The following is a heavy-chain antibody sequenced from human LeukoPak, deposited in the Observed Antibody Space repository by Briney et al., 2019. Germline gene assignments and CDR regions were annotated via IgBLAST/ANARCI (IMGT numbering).Heavy chain of an antibody. CDR3: TRRPLYSSGWYSSFDY. CDR1: GFTFGDYA. D-gene: IGHD6-19*01. V-gene: IGHV3-49*04. CDR2: IRSKAYGGTT. Sequence: GGSLRLSCTASGFTFGDYAMSWVRQAPGKGLEWVGFIRSKAYGGTTEYAASVEGRLTISRDDSKSIAYPQMNSLKTEDTAVYYCTRRPLYSSGWYSSFDYWGQGTLVTVSS. J-gene: IGHJ4*02.